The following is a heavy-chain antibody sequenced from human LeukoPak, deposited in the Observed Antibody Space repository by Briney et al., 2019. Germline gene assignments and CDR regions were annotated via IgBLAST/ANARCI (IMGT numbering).Heavy chain of an antibody. CDR1: GDSISSGTYY. CDR2: IYTSGST. CDR3: ARDRQWLLDY. V-gene: IGHV4-61*02. Sequence: PSETLSLTCTVSGDSISSGTYYWNWIRQPAGKGLEWIGRIYTSGSTNYKPSLRSRVTISVDTSENQISLKLTSMTAADTAVYYCARDRQWLLDYWGQGTLVTVSS. J-gene: IGHJ4*02. D-gene: IGHD6-19*01.